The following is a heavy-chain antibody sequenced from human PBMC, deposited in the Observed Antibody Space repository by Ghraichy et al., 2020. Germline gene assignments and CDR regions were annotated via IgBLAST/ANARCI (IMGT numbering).Heavy chain of an antibody. CDR2: INSDGSST. D-gene: IGHD5-18*01. V-gene: IGHV3-74*01. CDR1: GFTFSSYW. CDR3: ARGPSQLWSNDAFDI. J-gene: IGHJ3*02. Sequence: GESLNISCAASGFTFSSYWMHWVRQAPGKGLVWVSRINSDGSSTSYADSVKGRFTISRDNAKNTLYLQMNSLRAEDTAVYYCARGPSQLWSNDAFDIWGQGTMVTVSS.